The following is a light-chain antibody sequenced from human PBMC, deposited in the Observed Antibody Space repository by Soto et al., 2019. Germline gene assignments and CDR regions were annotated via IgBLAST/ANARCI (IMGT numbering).Light chain of an antibody. CDR2: GAS. J-gene: IGKJ1*01. CDR1: QSLSSNF. V-gene: IGKV3-20*01. Sequence: EIVLTQSPATLSLSPGERATLSCRASQSLSSNFLAWYQQKPGQAPRLLMYGASIRAAGVPDRLSGSGSGTEFTLTISRLEPEDFTVYYCHHYETFGQGTKVDIK. CDR3: HHYET.